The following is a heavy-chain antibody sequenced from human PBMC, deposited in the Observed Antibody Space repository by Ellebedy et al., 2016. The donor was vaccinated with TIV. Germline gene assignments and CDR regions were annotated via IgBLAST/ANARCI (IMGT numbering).Heavy chain of an antibody. CDR1: GYTFTTYD. V-gene: IGHV1-8*02. D-gene: IGHD3-10*01. CDR2: MSPHRGNT. CDR3: ARVYYYGSGTYYKEFDN. J-gene: IGHJ4*02. Sequence: AASVTVSCKTSGYTFTTYDINWVRQAPGQGLEWMGWMSPHRGNTGSAQKFQGRVTMTRDISTSTAYMELSTLRSEDTAVYYCARVYYYGSGTYYKEFDNWGQGTQVTVSS.